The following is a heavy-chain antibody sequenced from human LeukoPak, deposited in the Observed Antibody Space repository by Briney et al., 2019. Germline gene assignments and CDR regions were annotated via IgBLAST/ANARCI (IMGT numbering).Heavy chain of an antibody. J-gene: IGHJ5*02. CDR1: GGSISSGGYS. V-gene: IGHV4-30-2*01. CDR3: AREDSSSYWFDP. D-gene: IGHD6-13*01. Sequence: PSETLSLTCAVSGGSISSGGYSWSWIRQPPGKGLEWIGYIYHSGSTYYNPSLKSRVTISVDGSKNQFSLKPSSVTAADTAVYYCAREDSSSYWFDPWGQGTLVTVSS. CDR2: IYHSGST.